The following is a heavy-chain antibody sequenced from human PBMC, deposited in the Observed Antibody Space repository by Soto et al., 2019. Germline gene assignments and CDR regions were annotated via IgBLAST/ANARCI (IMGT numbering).Heavy chain of an antibody. CDR3: ARDSASYSSSSGSYWYLDL. CDR1: GFTFNSYG. J-gene: IGHJ2*01. Sequence: VQLVESGGGLAQPGGSLRLSCAASGFTFNSYGMNWVRQAPGKGLEWVSYISTGSASIYYADSVKGRFTISRDNAKNSLFLQMNSLGDEDTAVYYCARDSASYSSSSGSYWYLDLWGRGTLVTVSS. D-gene: IGHD6-6*01. CDR2: ISTGSASI. V-gene: IGHV3-48*02.